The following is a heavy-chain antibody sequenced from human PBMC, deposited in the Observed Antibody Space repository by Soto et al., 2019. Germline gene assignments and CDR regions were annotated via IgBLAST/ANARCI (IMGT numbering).Heavy chain of an antibody. CDR1: GGSISGGAYS. Sequence: PSETLSLTCTVSGGSISGGAYSWGWIRQHPGKGLEWIGYIYYSGSTNYNPSLKSRVTISVDTSKNQFSLKMTSVTAADTAVYYCARDKITGLFGYWGQGTLVTVSS. CDR3: ARDKITGLFGY. J-gene: IGHJ4*02. CDR2: IYYSGST. D-gene: IGHD2-8*02. V-gene: IGHV4-61*08.